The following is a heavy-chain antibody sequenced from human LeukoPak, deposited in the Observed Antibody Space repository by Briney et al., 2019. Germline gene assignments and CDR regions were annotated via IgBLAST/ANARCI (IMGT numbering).Heavy chain of an antibody. CDR1: GFTFDDYA. Sequence: GGSLRLSCAASGFTFDDYAMHWVRQAPGKGLEWVSGISWNSGSIGYADSVKGRFTISRDNAKNSLYLPMNSLRAEDMALYYCASGGSWDAFDIWGQGTMVTVSS. V-gene: IGHV3-9*03. D-gene: IGHD1-26*01. CDR2: ISWNSGSI. CDR3: ASGGSWDAFDI. J-gene: IGHJ3*02.